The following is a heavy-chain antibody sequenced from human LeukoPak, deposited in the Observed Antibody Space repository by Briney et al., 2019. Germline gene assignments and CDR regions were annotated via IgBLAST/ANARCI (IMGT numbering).Heavy chain of an antibody. CDR1: GFTFSIYG. D-gene: IGHD1-1*01. CDR3: ARDLDYFDY. Sequence: GGTLRLSCAASGFTFSIYGMSWVRQAPGKGLEWVSVIYSGGSTYYADSVKGRFTISRDNSKNTLYLQMNSLRAEDTAVYYCARDLDYFDYWGQGTLVTVSS. V-gene: IGHV3-53*01. CDR2: IYSGGST. J-gene: IGHJ4*02.